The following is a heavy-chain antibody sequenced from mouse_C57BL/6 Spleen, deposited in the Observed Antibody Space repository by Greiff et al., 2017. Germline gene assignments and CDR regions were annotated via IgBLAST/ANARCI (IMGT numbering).Heavy chain of an antibody. CDR1: GYTFTSYD. V-gene: IGHV1-85*01. CDR2: IYPRDGST. CDR3: ARKDVYYDYDGAWFAY. Sequence: VQLQQSGPELVKPGASVKLSCKASGYTFTSYDINWVKQRPGQGLEWIGWIYPRDGSTKYNEKFKGKATLTVDTSSSTAYMELHSLASEDSAVYFCARKDVYYDYDGAWFAYWGQGTLVTVSA. D-gene: IGHD2-4*01. J-gene: IGHJ3*01.